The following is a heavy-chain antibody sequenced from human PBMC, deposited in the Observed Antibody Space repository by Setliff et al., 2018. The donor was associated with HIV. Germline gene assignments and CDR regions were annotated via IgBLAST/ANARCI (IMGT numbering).Heavy chain of an antibody. D-gene: IGHD3-10*01. V-gene: IGHV1-18*01. J-gene: IGHJ5*02. CDR3: ARGDVVQFRGALDP. CDR2: ISAYNGNT. Sequence: ASVKVSCKASGYNFTGYHIHWVRQAPGQGLEWMGWISAYNGNTNYAQKLQGRVTMTTDTSTSTAYMELRSLRSDDTAVYFCARGDVVQFRGALDPWGQGALVTVSS. CDR1: GYNFTGYH.